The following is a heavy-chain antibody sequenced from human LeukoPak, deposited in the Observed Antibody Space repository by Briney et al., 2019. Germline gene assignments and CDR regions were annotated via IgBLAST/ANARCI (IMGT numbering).Heavy chain of an antibody. CDR3: AKSLGYCSSTSCRVNWFDP. D-gene: IGHD2-2*01. V-gene: IGHV3-23*01. CDR1: GFTFSSYA. J-gene: IGHJ5*02. CDR2: ISGSGGRT. Sequence: GGSLRLSCAASGFTFSSYAMGWVRQAPGKGLEWVSAISGSGGRTSYADSVKGRFTISGDSSKKTLYLQMSSLRAEDTAVYYCAKSLGYCSSTSCRVNWFDPWGQGTLVTVSS.